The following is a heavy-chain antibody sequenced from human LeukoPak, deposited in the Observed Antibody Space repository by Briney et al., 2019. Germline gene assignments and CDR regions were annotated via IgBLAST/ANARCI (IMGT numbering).Heavy chain of an antibody. V-gene: IGHV3-72*01. D-gene: IGHD1-26*01. Sequence: PGGSLRLSCAASGFTFSSYEMNWVRQAPGKGLEWVGRIRNKANSYTTEYAASVKGRFTISRDDSKNSLYLQMNSLKTEDTAVYYCARVGLPSGGYRAFDIWGQGTMVTVSS. J-gene: IGHJ3*02. CDR2: IRNKANSYTT. CDR3: ARVGLPSGGYRAFDI. CDR1: GFTFSSYE.